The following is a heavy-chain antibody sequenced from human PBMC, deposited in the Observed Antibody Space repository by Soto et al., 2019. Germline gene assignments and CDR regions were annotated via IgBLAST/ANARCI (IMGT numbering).Heavy chain of an antibody. Sequence: SETLSLTCTVSGGSISSYYWSWIRQPPGKGLEWIGYIYYSGSTNYNPSLKSRVTISVDTSKDQFSLKLGSVTAADTAVYYCASWTLDYMDVWGKGTTVTVSS. V-gene: IGHV4-59*08. J-gene: IGHJ6*03. CDR3: ASWTLDYMDV. CDR2: IYYSGST. D-gene: IGHD1-1*01. CDR1: GGSISSYY.